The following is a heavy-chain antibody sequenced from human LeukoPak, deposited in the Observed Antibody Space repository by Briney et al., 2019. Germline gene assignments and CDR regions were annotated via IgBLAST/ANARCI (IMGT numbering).Heavy chain of an antibody. CDR2: IHPNSGGT. CDR3: ARAPAGGPLRFFDY. V-gene: IGHV1-2*02. Sequence: ASVKVPCKASGYTFTGNYIHWVRQAPGQGLEWMGWIHPNSGGTNFAQKFQGRVTMTRDSSISTAYMEVSSLRSDDTAVYYCARAPAGGPLRFFDYWGQGTLVTVSS. D-gene: IGHD3-3*01. J-gene: IGHJ4*02. CDR1: GYTFTGNY.